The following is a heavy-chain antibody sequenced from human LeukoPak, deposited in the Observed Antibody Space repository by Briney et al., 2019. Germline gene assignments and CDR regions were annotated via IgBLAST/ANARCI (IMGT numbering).Heavy chain of an antibody. Sequence: PSETLSLTCTVSGDSISSYYWNWIRQPPGKGLEWIGYIYYSGSTNYNPSLKSRVTISVDTSKNQFSLKLSSVTGADTAVYYCARWVAARARYYFDYWGQGTLVTVSS. CDR1: GDSISSYY. D-gene: IGHD6-6*01. CDR3: ARWVAARARYYFDY. CDR2: IYYSGST. V-gene: IGHV4-59*01. J-gene: IGHJ4*02.